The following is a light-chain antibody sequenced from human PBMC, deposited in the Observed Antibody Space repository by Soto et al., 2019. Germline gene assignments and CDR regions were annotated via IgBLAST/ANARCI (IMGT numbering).Light chain of an antibody. J-gene: IGLJ3*02. CDR2: EDN. Sequence: SYELTQPPSVSVSPGQTARITCSGDVLPKKYAYWFQQKSGQAPVLVIYEDNKRPSGIPERFSGSSSGTMATLTISGAQVEDEADYYCYSTDSSGNHRVFGGGTKLTVL. CDR1: VLPKKY. V-gene: IGLV3-10*01. CDR3: YSTDSSGNHRV.